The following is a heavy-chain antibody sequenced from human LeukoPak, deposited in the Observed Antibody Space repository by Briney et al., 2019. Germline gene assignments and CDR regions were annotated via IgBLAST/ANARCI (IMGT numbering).Heavy chain of an antibody. J-gene: IGHJ4*02. CDR1: GFTVSSSY. CDR3: ARAHYDSSGWGPDY. CDR2: INSGGGT. V-gene: IGHV3-66*02. D-gene: IGHD3-22*01. Sequence: GGSLRLSCTVSGFTVSSSYMSWVRQAPGKGLDSASVINSGGGTYYADSVKGRFTISRDNSKNTLYLQMNSLRAEDTAVYYCARAHYDSSGWGPDYWGQGTLVTVSS.